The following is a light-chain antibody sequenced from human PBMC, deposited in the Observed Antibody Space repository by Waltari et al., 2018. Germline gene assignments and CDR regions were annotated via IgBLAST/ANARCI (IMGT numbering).Light chain of an antibody. CDR3: QQLNSYPPSIT. Sequence: DIQLTQSPSFLSASVGDRVTITCRASQGISSYLAWYQQKPGKAPKLLLYAASTLQSGVPSRFSGSGSGTEVTLTISSLQPEDFATYYCQQLNSYPPSITFGQGTRLEIK. V-gene: IGKV1-9*01. CDR2: AAS. CDR1: QGISSY. J-gene: IGKJ5*01.